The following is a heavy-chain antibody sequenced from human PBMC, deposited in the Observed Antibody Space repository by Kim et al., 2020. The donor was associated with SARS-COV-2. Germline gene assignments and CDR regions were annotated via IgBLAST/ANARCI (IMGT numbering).Heavy chain of an antibody. Sequence: GGSLRLSCAASGFTFSSYAMHWVRQAPGKGLEWVAVISYDGSNKYYADSVKGRFTISRDNSKNTLYLQMNSLRAEDTAVYYCAREGVLHNYYYYGMDVWGQGTTVTVSS. CDR3: AREGVLHNYYYYGMDV. CDR1: GFTFSSYA. CDR2: ISYDGSNK. J-gene: IGHJ6*02. V-gene: IGHV3-30-3*01. D-gene: IGHD1-26*01.